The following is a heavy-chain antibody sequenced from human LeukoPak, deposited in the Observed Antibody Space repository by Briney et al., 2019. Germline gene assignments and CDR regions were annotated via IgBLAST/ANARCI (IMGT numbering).Heavy chain of an antibody. CDR1: GFTFSSYW. V-gene: IGHV3-7*01. CDR3: ARDRYISRSWGYDFDY. Sequence: GGSLRLSCAASGFTFSSYWMSWVRQAPGKGLEWVANIKQDGSEKYYVDSVKGRFTISRDNAKKSLYLQMNSLRAEDTAVYYCARDRYISRSWGYDFDYWGQGTLVTVSS. D-gene: IGHD6-13*01. CDR2: IKQDGSEK. J-gene: IGHJ4*02.